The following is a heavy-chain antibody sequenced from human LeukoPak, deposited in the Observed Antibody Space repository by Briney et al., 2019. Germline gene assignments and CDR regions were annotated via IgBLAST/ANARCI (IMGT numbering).Heavy chain of an antibody. V-gene: IGHV4-59*08. CDR2: IYYSGST. CDR1: GGSISSYY. Sequence: TSETLSLTCTVSGGSISSYYWSWIRQPPGKGLEWIGYIYYSGSTNYDPSLKSRVTISVDTSKNQFSLKLSSVTAADTAVYYCASQPASPDDAFDIWGQGTMVTVSS. CDR3: ASQPASPDDAFDI. D-gene: IGHD1-14*01. J-gene: IGHJ3*02.